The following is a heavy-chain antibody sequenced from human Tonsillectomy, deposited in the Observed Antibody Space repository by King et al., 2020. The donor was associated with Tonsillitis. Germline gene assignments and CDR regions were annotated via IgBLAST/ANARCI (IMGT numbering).Heavy chain of an antibody. CDR1: GGSVSSGSYY. V-gene: IGHV4-61*01. CDR3: ASRHDWDDY. D-gene: IGHD3-9*01. J-gene: IGHJ4*02. Sequence: VQLQESGPGLVKPSETLSLTCNVSGGSVSSGSYYWTWIRQPPGKGLGWIGYIYHSGSLRYNPSLKSRVTISLDTSKNQFSLNLTSVTAADTAVYFCASRHDWDDYWGQGTLVTVSS. CDR2: IYHSGSL.